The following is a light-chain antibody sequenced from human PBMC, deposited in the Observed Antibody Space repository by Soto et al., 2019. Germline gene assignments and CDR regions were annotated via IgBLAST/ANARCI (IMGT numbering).Light chain of an antibody. CDR1: QSVLYSSNNKNY. J-gene: IGKJ1*01. CDR2: WAS. V-gene: IGKV4-1*01. Sequence: DIVMTQSPDSLAVSLGERATINCKSSQSVLYSSNNKNYLAWYQQKPGQPPKLLIYWASTRESGVPDRFSGSGSGTDFTLTISSLQAEDVAVYYCQLKWTFGQGTKVEIK. CDR3: QLKWT.